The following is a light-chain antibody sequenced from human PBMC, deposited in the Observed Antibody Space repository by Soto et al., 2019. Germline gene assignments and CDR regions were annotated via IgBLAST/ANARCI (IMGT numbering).Light chain of an antibody. V-gene: IGKV3-20*01. J-gene: IGKJ4*01. CDR1: QSVSSSY. CDR2: GTS. Sequence: EIVLTQSPGTLSLSPGERATLSCRASQSVSSSYLVWYQQXXXXPPRLLIYGTSNRAAGIPDRFXXXGSGXXXTLTIYRLEPEDSAVYYCQQYGSSALTFGGGTKVEIK. CDR3: QQYGSSALT.